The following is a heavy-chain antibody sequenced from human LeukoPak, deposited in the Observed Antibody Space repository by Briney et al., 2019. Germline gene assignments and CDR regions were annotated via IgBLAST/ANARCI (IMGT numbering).Heavy chain of an antibody. D-gene: IGHD4-23*01. Sequence: GASVKVSCKVSGYTLTELSMHWVRQAPGKGLEWMGGFDPEDGETIYAQKFQERVTITRDMSTSTAYMELSSLRSEDTAVYYCAAEGYGGNTDFDYWGQGTLVTVSS. CDR1: GYTLTELS. J-gene: IGHJ4*02. CDR2: FDPEDGET. V-gene: IGHV1-24*01. CDR3: AAEGYGGNTDFDY.